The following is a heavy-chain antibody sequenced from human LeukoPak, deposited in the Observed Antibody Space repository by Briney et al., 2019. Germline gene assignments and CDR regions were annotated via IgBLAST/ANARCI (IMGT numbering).Heavy chain of an antibody. CDR2: IYGSGST. CDR3: ARHHGSGSYYYFDH. Sequence: PSETLPLTCTVSGGSTSSYYWSWIRQPPGKGLEWLGDIYGSGSTDYNPSLKSRVTISGDTSKTQLSLKLSSVTAADTAVYYCARHHGSGSYYYFDHWGQGTLVTVSS. J-gene: IGHJ4*02. D-gene: IGHD3-10*01. V-gene: IGHV4-59*08. CDR1: GGSTSSYY.